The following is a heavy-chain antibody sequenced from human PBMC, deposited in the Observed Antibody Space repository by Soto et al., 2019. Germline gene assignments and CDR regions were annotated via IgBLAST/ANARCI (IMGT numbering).Heavy chain of an antibody. Sequence: PGGSLRLSCAASGFTFSSYWMSWVRQAPGKGLEWVANIKQDGSEKYYVDSVKGRFTISRDNAKNSLYLQMNSLRAEDTAVYYCARLEFVVVPASMLYYYYGMDVWGQGTTVTVSS. CDR2: IKQDGSEK. CDR1: GFTFSSYW. J-gene: IGHJ6*02. CDR3: ARLEFVVVPASMLYYYYGMDV. D-gene: IGHD2-2*01. V-gene: IGHV3-7*05.